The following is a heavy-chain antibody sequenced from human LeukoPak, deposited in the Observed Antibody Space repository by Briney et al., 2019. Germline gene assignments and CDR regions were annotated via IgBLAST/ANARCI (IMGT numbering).Heavy chain of an antibody. CDR2: IIPIFGTA. CDR1: GGTFSSYA. CDR3: ARDRRVLRFLEWLLTRESGMDV. V-gene: IGHV1-69*01. J-gene: IGHJ6*02. Sequence: SVKVSCKASGGTFSSYAISWVRQAPGQGLEWMGGIIPIFGTANYAQKFQGRVTITADESTSTAYMELSSLRSEDTAVYYCARDRRVLRFLEWLLTRESGMDVWGQGTTVTVSS. D-gene: IGHD3-3*01.